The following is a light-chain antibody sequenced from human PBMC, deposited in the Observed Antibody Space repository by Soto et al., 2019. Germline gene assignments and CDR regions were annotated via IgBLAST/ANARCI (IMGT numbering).Light chain of an antibody. CDR3: QQFNSSPIT. J-gene: IGKJ5*01. Sequence: AIQLTQSPSSLSASVGDRVTITCRASQGIRGALAWYQQTPGKPPKMLIYDVSKSERGVPSRFSGSSSGTDFPLTISSLQAEVFASYYQQQFNSSPITFGQGTKLEIK. V-gene: IGKV1-13*02. CDR2: DVS. CDR1: QGIRGA.